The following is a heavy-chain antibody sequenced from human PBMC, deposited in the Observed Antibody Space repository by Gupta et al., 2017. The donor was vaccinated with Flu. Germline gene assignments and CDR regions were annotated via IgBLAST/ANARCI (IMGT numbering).Heavy chain of an antibody. D-gene: IGHD2/OR15-2a*01. V-gene: IGHV3-23*01. J-gene: IGHJ1*01. CDR3: ARQYVQL. CDR1: GFTFSNYA. Sequence: EVQLLESGGDLVQPGGSLRLSCAASGFTFSNYAMNWVRQAPGKGLEWVAAIDENGGAGGGTHYADSVTGRFTISRDNSKNTLYLQMNFLRAEDTAVYFCARQYVQLWGQGTLVTVSS. CDR2: IDENGGAGGGT.